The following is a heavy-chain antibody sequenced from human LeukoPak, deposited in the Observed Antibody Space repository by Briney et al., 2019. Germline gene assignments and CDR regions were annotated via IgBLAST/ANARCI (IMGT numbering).Heavy chain of an antibody. V-gene: IGHV1-69*04. CDR1: GGTFSSYT. CDR3: ARDYYGSGDTIDY. D-gene: IGHD3-10*01. J-gene: IGHJ4*02. CDR2: IIPILGIA. Sequence: SVKVSCKASGGTFSSYTISWVRQAPGQGLEWMGRIIPILGIANYAQKFQGRVTITADKSTSTAYMELSSLRSEDTAVYYCARDYYGSGDTIDYWGQGTLVTVSS.